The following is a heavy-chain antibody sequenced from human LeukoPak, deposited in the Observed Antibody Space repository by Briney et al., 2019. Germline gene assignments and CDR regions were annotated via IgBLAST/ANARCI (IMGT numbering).Heavy chain of an antibody. J-gene: IGHJ6*02. Sequence: PGGSLRLSCAASGFTFSSYTMNWVRQPPGKGLEWVSNIGTSSTTIYYADSVKGRFTISRDNAKNSLYLQMNSLRADDTAVYYCAKEYSGNRYYYYGMDVWGQGTTVTVSS. CDR2: IGTSSTTI. D-gene: IGHD1-14*01. CDR1: GFTFSSYT. V-gene: IGHV3-48*01. CDR3: AKEYSGNRYYYYGMDV.